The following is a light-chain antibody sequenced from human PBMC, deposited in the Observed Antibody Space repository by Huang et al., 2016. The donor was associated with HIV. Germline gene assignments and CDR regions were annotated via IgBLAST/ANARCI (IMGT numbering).Light chain of an antibody. Sequence: DIQMTRSPSSLSASVGDRITIPCRASQNITSYLNWYRQKSGKAPQLLIYAASTLQSGVPSRFSGSGSGTDFTLTISSLQPEDFATYYCQQSYNAPRTFGQGTKVEVK. CDR2: AAS. CDR1: QNITSY. J-gene: IGKJ1*01. V-gene: IGKV1-39*01. CDR3: QQSYNAPRT.